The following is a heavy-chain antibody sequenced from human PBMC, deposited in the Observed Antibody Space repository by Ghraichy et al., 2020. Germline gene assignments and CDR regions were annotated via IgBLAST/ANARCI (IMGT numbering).Heavy chain of an antibody. CDR2: ISVRGDST. J-gene: IGHJ4*02. CDR1: GFTFSSYA. V-gene: IGHV3-23*01. Sequence: GSLRLSCAASGFTFSSYAMTWVRQAPGKGLEWVSGISVRGDSTYYADSVKGRFTISRDNSKNTLYLQMNSLRVEDTAVYYCAKDLVEGVRRYYFDYWGQGTLVTVSS. CDR3: AKDLVEGVRRYYFDY. D-gene: IGHD1-26*01.